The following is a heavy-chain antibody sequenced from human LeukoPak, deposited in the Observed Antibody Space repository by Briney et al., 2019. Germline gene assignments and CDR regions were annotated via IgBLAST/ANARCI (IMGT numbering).Heavy chain of an antibody. J-gene: IGHJ5*02. V-gene: IGHV4-31*03. CDR3: ARVRYYDSSGYWLDP. CDR2: IYYSGST. D-gene: IGHD3-22*01. CDR1: GGSISSGGYY. Sequence: TLSLTCTVSGGSISSGGYYWSWIRQHPGKGLEWIGYIYYSGSTYYNPSLKSRVTISVDTSKNQFSLKLSSVTAADTAVYYCARVRYYDSSGYWLDPWGQGTLVTVSS.